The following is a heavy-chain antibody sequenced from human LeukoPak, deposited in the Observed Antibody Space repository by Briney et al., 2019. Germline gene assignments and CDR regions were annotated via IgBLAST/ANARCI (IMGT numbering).Heavy chain of an antibody. J-gene: IGHJ4*02. CDR1: GFTFKLYT. V-gene: IGHV3-23*01. CDR2: ISFSGDNRGDNT. CDR3: VGTFTVFGVVSTIE. Sequence: GGSLRLSCAAFGFTFKLYTMNWVRQAPGKGLEWVSTISFSGDNRGDNTYYADSVRGRFSISRDNSQNTVFLQMSSLRVDDTAAYYCVGTFTVFGVVSTIEWGQGTLVTVSS. D-gene: IGHD3-3*01.